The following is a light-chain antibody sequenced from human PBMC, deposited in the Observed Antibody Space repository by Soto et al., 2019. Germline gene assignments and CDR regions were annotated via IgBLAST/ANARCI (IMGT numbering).Light chain of an antibody. Sequence: EIVMTQSPATLSVSPGERATLSCRASQSVGSNLAWYQQKPGQAPRLLIYGVYTRAPGIPARFSGSGSGTDFTLTISSLEPEDFAVYYCQQRSNWPRTFGQGTKVDIK. J-gene: IGKJ1*01. CDR2: GVY. CDR3: QQRSNWPRT. V-gene: IGKV3-11*01. CDR1: QSVGSN.